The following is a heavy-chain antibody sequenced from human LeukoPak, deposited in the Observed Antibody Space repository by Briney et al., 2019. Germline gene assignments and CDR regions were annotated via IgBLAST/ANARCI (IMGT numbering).Heavy chain of an antibody. D-gene: IGHD3-22*01. J-gene: IGHJ4*02. CDR1: GFTFSDAW. CDR3: TADLSDSSAWSFDH. V-gene: IGHV3-15*01. Sequence: GESLRLSCAASGFTFSDAWLSWVRQAPGKGLEWIGRIRTRAEGEPRDYPGPAKGRFSISRDPSKDTLYLEMNSLRTEDTAVYYCTADLSDSSAWSFDHWGRGTLVTVSS. CDR2: IRTRAEGEPR.